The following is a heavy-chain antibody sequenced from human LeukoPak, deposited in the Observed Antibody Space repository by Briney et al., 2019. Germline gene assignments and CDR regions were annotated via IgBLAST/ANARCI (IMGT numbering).Heavy chain of an antibody. CDR3: ARDGRYFDWFYT. CDR1: GGSISSSSYY. V-gene: IGHV4-39*07. Sequence: SETLSLTCTVSGGSISSSSYYWGWIRQPPGKGLEWIGSIYYSGSTYYNPSLKSRVTISVDTSKNQFSLKLSSVTAADTAVYYCARDGRYFDWFYTWGQGTMVTVSS. CDR2: IYYSGST. J-gene: IGHJ3*02. D-gene: IGHD3-9*01.